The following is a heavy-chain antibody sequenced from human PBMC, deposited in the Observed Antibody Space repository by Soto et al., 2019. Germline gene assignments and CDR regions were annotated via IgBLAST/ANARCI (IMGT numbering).Heavy chain of an antibody. V-gene: IGHV1-69*13. CDR1: GSTFSSSA. CDR2: IIPIFGAA. CDR3: ARGGIAAAGMPWFDP. Sequence: SVKVSCKASGSTFSSSAISWVRQAPGQGLEWMGGIIPIFGAANYAQKFQGRVTITADESTSTAYMELSSLRSEDTAVYYCARGGIAAAGMPWFDPWGQGTLVTVSS. D-gene: IGHD6-13*01. J-gene: IGHJ5*02.